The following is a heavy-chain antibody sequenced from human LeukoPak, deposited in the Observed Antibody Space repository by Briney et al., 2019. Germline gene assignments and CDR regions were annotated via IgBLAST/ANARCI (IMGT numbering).Heavy chain of an antibody. CDR3: AKDLGYCSGTSCSAIDY. CDR2: ISYDGSNK. J-gene: IGHJ4*02. Sequence: GGSLRLSCAASGFTFSSYGMHWVRQAPGKGLEWVAVISYDGSNKYYADSVKGRFTISRDNSKNTLYLQMNSLIPEDTAVYYCAKDLGYCSGTSCSAIDYWGQGTLVTVSS. CDR1: GFTFSSYG. V-gene: IGHV3-30*18. D-gene: IGHD2-15*01.